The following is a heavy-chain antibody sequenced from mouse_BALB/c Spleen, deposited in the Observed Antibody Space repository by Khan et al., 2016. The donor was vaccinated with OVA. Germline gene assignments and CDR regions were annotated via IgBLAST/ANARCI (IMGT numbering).Heavy chain of an antibody. Sequence: EVELVESGPGLVKPSQSLSLTCTVTGYSITSGYAWNWIRQFPGNKLEWMDYISYSGCTSYNPSLKNRISITRATSKNQFFLQLNSETTEDTATDYCAGENYYGYYFDYWGQGTTLTVSS. CDR1: GYSITSGYA. CDR2: ISYSGCT. J-gene: IGHJ2*01. D-gene: IGHD1-1*01. V-gene: IGHV3-2*02. CDR3: AGENYYGYYFDY.